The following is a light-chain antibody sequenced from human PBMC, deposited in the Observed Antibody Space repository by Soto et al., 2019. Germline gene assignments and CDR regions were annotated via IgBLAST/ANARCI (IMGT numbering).Light chain of an antibody. V-gene: IGLV2-14*01. J-gene: IGLJ1*01. Sequence: QSALTQPASVSGSPGQSITISCTGTSSDIGGYNYVSWYQQHPGKAPKLMIYEVTNRPSGVSNRFSGSKSVNTASLTISGLQAEDEADYYCNSYTSSSTYVFGTGTKLTVL. CDR2: EVT. CDR1: SSDIGGYNY. CDR3: NSYTSSSTYV.